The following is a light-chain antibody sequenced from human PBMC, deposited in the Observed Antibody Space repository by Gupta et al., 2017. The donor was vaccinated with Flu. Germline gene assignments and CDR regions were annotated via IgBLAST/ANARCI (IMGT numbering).Light chain of an antibody. Sequence: QSALTQPPSASGSPGQSVTISCTGTISDIGGYNLVSWYQQYPGKVPKLMIYEVNKRPSGVPDRFSGSKSGNTASLTVSGLQAEEEADYYCSAYAGANNVYVFGTGTKVTVL. V-gene: IGLV2-8*01. J-gene: IGLJ1*01. CDR3: SAYAGANNVYV. CDR1: ISDIGGYNL. CDR2: EVN.